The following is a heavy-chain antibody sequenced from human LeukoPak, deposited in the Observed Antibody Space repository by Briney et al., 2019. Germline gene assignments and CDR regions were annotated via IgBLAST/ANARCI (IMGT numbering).Heavy chain of an antibody. Sequence: GGSLRLSCAASGFTFSTYGMHWVRQAPGKGLEWVAFIWHEGSNKYYADSVKGGFTISRDNSKNTLYLQMNSLRAEDTAMYFCAKDKDPWKSTSISDFDYWGQGTLVTVSS. J-gene: IGHJ4*02. D-gene: IGHD1-1*01. V-gene: IGHV3-30*02. CDR1: GFTFSTYG. CDR2: IWHEGSNK. CDR3: AKDKDPWKSTSISDFDY.